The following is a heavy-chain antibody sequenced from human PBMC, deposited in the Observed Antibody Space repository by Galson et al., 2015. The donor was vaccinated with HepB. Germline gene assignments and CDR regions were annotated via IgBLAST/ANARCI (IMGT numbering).Heavy chain of an antibody. CDR1: GFTFSSYW. D-gene: IGHD6-13*01. J-gene: IGHJ5*02. CDR3: ARGPPYSSSWYYNWFDP. Sequence: SLRLSCAASGFTFSSYWMSWVRQAPGKGLEWVANIKQDGSEKYYVDSVKGRFTISRDNAKNSLYLQMNSLRAEDTAVYYCARGPPYSSSWYYNWFDPWRQGTLVTVFS. V-gene: IGHV3-7*03. CDR2: IKQDGSEK.